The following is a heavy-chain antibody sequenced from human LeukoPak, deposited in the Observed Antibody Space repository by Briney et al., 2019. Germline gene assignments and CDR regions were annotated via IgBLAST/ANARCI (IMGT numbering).Heavy chain of an antibody. Sequence: ASVKVSCKASGYTFTSYDINWVRQATGQGLEWMGWMNPNSGNTGYAQKFQGRVTMTRNTSISTAYMEPSSLRSEDTAVYYCAVWVPAAIHYYYYGMDVWGQGTTVTVSS. CDR3: AVWVPAAIHYYYYGMDV. CDR2: MNPNSGNT. J-gene: IGHJ6*02. D-gene: IGHD2-2*01. V-gene: IGHV1-8*01. CDR1: GYTFTSYD.